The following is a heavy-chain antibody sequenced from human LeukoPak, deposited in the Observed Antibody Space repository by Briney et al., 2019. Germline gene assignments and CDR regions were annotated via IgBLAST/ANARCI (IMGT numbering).Heavy chain of an antibody. CDR2: IDPSDSYT. V-gene: IGHV5-10-1*01. CDR3: ARHSYSSSWLGRFDWFDP. Sequence: GESLKISCKGSGYSFTSYWISWVRQMPGKGLEWMGRIDPSDSYTNYSPSFQGHVTISADKSISTAYLQWSSLKASDTAMYYCARHSYSSSWLGRFDWFDPWGQGTLGHRLL. J-gene: IGHJ5*02. D-gene: IGHD6-13*01. CDR1: GYSFTSYW.